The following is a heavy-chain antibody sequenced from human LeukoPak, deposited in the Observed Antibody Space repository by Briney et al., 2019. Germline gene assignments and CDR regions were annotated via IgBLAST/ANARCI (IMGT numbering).Heavy chain of an antibody. V-gene: IGHV3-23*01. CDR2: ISGSGGST. Sequence: GGSLRLSCAASGFTFSGYAMSWVRQAPGKGLEWVSAISGSGGSTYYADSVKGRFTISRDNSKNTLYLQMNSLRAEDTAVYYCAKVVPNYRSSGWCCDYWGQGTLVTVSS. CDR1: GFTFSGYA. CDR3: AKVVPNYRSSGWCCDY. D-gene: IGHD6-19*01. J-gene: IGHJ4*02.